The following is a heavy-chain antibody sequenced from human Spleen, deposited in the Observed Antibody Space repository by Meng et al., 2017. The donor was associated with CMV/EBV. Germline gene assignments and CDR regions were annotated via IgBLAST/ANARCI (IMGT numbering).Heavy chain of an antibody. Sequence: SVKVSCKASGFTFSSSAVQWARQARGQRPEWMGWIVVGSGHTKYAQKFQERVTFTSDMSTNTAYMELSNLRSEDTAVYYCATTEQLLMVYAVYGFDVWGQGTTVTVSS. J-gene: IGHJ6*02. CDR1: GFTFSSSA. V-gene: IGHV1-58*01. CDR3: ATTEQLLMVYAVYGFDV. CDR2: IVVGSGHT. D-gene: IGHD2-8*01.